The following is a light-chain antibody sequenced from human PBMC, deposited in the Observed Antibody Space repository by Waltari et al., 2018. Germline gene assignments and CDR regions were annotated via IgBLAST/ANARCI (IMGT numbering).Light chain of an antibody. J-gene: IGKJ2*01. CDR2: AAT. CDR3: QQSYITPYT. Sequence: DIQMTQSPSSLSTSVGARVTITCRASQTISSYLNWYQQKPGKAPKLLIYAATNLQSGLTSRFSGSGSGTDFTLTITNPQPEDSGTYYCQQSYITPYTFGQGTALEIK. CDR1: QTISSY. V-gene: IGKV1-39*01.